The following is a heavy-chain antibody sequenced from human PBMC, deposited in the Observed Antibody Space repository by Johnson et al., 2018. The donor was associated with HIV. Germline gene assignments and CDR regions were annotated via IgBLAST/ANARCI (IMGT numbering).Heavy chain of an antibody. CDR3: AAIGGIGSSWSAAFDI. V-gene: IGHV3-30*04. Sequence: VQLVESGGVVVQPGGSLRLSCTASGFAFSSYALHWVRQAPGKGLEWVAVISYDGRDEYYADSVKGRFTSSRDNAKNSLYLQMNSLRAEDTALYSCAAIGGIGSSWSAAFDIWGQGTMVTVSS. CDR2: ISYDGRDE. J-gene: IGHJ3*02. CDR1: GFAFSSYA. D-gene: IGHD6-13*01.